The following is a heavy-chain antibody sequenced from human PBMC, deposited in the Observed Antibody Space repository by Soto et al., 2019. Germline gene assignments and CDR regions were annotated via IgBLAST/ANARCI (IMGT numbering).Heavy chain of an antibody. CDR3: ARDLGDYYDSSGYYPNWFDP. J-gene: IGHJ5*02. D-gene: IGHD3-22*01. V-gene: IGHV4-59*01. Sequence: SETLSLTCTVSGGSISSYYWSWIRQPPGKGLEWIGYIYYSGSTNYNPSLKSRVTISVDTSKNQFSLKLSSVTAADTAVYYCARDLGDYYDSSGYYPNWFDPWGQGTLVTVSS. CDR2: IYYSGST. CDR1: GGSISSYY.